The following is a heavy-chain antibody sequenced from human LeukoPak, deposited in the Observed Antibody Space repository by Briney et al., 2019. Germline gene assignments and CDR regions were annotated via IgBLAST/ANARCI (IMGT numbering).Heavy chain of an antibody. D-gene: IGHD4-23*01. CDR3: LYGGNSGDWVY. J-gene: IGHJ4*02. V-gene: IGHV4-4*02. Sequence: TLSLTCGVSGASIRSSTNWWSWVRQPPGKGLEWIGEILQSESTNYNPSLKSRVTMSVDNSDNQLSLNLKSVTAADTAVYYCLYGGNSGDWVYWGQGTLVTVSS. CDR2: ILQSEST. CDR1: GASIRSSTNW.